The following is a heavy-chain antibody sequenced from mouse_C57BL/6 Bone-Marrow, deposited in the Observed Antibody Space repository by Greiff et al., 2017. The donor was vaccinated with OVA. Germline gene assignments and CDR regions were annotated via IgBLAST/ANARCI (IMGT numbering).Heavy chain of an antibody. D-gene: IGHD2-12*01. CDR2: IHPSDGDT. CDR1: GYTFTSYW. CDR3: SLYVFAY. Sequence: QVQLKQPGAELVKPGASVKVSCKASGYTFTSYWMHWVKQRPGQGLEWIGRIHPSDGDTNYNQKFKGKATLTVDTSSSTAYMQLSSLTSEDSAVYYCSLYVFAYWGQGTLVTVSA. V-gene: IGHV1-74*01. J-gene: IGHJ3*01.